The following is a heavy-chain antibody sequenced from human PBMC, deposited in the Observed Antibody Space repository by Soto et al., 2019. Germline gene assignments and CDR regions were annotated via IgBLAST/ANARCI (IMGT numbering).Heavy chain of an antibody. CDR1: GFKFDSNG. CDR3: AKDRPRSSGSKQYYALDV. CDR2: ISSDGSNR. J-gene: IGHJ6*02. V-gene: IGHV3-33*05. Sequence: PVGSLRLSCAASGFKFDSNGMHWVRQAPGKGLEWVSLISSDGSNRYSADSVKGRFTISRDNSKSMLYLQINSLTAEDTAIYYCAKDRPRSSGSKQYYALDVWGQGTTVTVSS. D-gene: IGHD6-19*01.